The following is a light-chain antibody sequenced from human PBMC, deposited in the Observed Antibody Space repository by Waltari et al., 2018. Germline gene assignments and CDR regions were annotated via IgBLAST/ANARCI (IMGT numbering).Light chain of an antibody. V-gene: IGKV3-20*01. CDR1: QTIGTY. CDR2: AAS. CDR3: QNHERLPAT. Sequence: LTPSPGTLSMSPGERATLSCRSSQTIGTYLVWYQQKPGQPPRLLMDAASRRATGIPDRFSGSGSGTDFSLTISRLEPEDFAVYYCQNHERLPATFGQGTKVEIK. J-gene: IGKJ1*01.